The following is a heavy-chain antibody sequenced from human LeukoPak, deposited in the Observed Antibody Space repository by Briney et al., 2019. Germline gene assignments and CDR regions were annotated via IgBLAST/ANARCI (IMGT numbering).Heavy chain of an antibody. CDR3: ASPGSQYYFDY. CDR1: GYTFTSYY. V-gene: IGHV1-46*01. CDR2: INPSGGST. Sequence: ASVKVSCKASGYTFTSYYMHWVRQAPGQGLEWMGIINPSGGSTSYAQKFQGRVTMTRDTSTSTVYMELSSLRSEDTAVYYCASPGSQYYFDYWGQGTLVTVSS. J-gene: IGHJ4*02.